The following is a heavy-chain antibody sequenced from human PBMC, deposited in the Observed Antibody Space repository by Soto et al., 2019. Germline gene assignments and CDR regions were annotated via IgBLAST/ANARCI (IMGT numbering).Heavy chain of an antibody. CDR1: GLTLSHAW. CDR3: VSDLPTVRTNWGFHY. CDR2: IKTKVEGGTL. J-gene: IGHJ4*02. D-gene: IGHD7-27*01. V-gene: IGHV3-15*07. Sequence: EVPLVESGGGFVEPGVSLRRSCVGSGLTLSHAWMTWVRQAPGKGLEWVGRIKTKVEGGTLDYAAPMNGRFSVSRDDSENTLYLHMSTTHSEDTARYYCVSDLPTVRTNWGFHYWGQGTLVTVSS.